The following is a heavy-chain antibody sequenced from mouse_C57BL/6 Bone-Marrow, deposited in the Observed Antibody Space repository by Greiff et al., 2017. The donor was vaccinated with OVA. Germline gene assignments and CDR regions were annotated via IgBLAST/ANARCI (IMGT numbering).Heavy chain of an antibody. Sequence: VQLQQPGAELVKPGASVKMSCKSSGYTFTSYWITWVKQRPGQGLEWIGDIYPGSGSTNYNEKFKSKATLTVDTSSSTAYMQLSSLTSEDSAVYYCARGSKGYAMDYWGQGTSVTVSS. D-gene: IGHD2-5*01. CDR2: IYPGSGST. CDR3: ARGSKGYAMDY. V-gene: IGHV1-55*01. CDR1: GYTFTSYW. J-gene: IGHJ4*01.